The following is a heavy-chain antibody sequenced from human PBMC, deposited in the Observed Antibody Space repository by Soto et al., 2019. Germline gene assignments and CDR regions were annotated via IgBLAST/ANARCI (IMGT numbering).Heavy chain of an antibody. D-gene: IGHD2-2*01. CDR3: VRASMPKAHFDS. J-gene: IGHJ4*02. Sequence: QMQLQESGPGLVKPSETLSLTCTVSGGSIRGYYWSWIRQSAGMGLEWIGRMHTSGSTNYNPSLTSRVTFSVDVSKNQISLKLTSVTAADTALYYCVRASMPKAHFDSWGQGTLVTVFS. CDR1: GGSIRGYY. CDR2: MHTSGST. V-gene: IGHV4-4*07.